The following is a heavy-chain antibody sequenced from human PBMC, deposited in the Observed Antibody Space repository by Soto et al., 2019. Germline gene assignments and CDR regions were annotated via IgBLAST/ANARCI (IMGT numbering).Heavy chain of an antibody. CDR2: MYHSGST. CDR1: GGSISSSYW. CDR3: ASRRDGYPYLGY. V-gene: IGHV4-4*02. D-gene: IGHD5-12*01. Sequence: SETLSLTCAVSGGSISSSYWFSWVRQPPGKGLEWIVEMYHSGSTIYNTSLKSRVPMSVDKSKNQFSLKLSSVTAADTAVYYCASRRDGYPYLGYWGQGTLVTVSS. J-gene: IGHJ4*02.